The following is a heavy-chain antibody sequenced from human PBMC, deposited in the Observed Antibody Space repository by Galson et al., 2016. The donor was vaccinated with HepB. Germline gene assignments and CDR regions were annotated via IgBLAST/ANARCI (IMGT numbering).Heavy chain of an antibody. D-gene: IGHD4-17*01. CDR3: ARDYGDSNSYFNY. CDR1: GFTFASYG. CDR2: IWYAGTIK. J-gene: IGHJ4*02. V-gene: IGHV3-33*01. Sequence: SLRLSCAASGFTFASYGMHWVRQAPAKGLEWVAFIWYAGTIKYYADSVKGRFTISSDNSKDTLYLQMNSLRAEDTAVYYCARDYGDSNSYFNYWGQGTLVTVSS.